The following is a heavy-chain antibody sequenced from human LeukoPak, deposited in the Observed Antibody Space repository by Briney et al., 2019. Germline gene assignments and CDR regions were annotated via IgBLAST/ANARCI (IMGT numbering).Heavy chain of an antibody. Sequence: SVKVSCKASGGTFSGYAISWVRQAPGQGLEWMGGIIPIFGTANYAQKFQGRVTITADESTSTAYMELSSLRSEDTAVYYCARDARSYVEDAFDIWGQGTMVTVSS. CDR3: ARDARSYVEDAFDI. D-gene: IGHD3-16*01. CDR2: IIPIFGTA. CDR1: GGTFSGYA. J-gene: IGHJ3*02. V-gene: IGHV1-69*13.